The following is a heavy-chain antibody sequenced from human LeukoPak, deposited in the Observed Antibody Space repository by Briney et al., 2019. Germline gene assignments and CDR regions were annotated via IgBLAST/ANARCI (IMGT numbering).Heavy chain of an antibody. J-gene: IGHJ4*02. V-gene: IGHV1-69*05. CDR3: ARAPPNIAAAGHFDY. CDR1: GGTFSSYA. Sequence: GASVTVSCKASGGTFSSYAISWVRQAPGQGLEWMGGIIPIFGTANYAQKFQGRVTITTDESTSTAYMELSSLRSEDTAVYYCARAPPNIAAAGHFDYWGQGTLVTVSS. D-gene: IGHD6-13*01. CDR2: IIPIFGTA.